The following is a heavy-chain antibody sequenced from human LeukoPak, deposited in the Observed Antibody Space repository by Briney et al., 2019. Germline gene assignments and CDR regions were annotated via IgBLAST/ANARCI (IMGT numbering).Heavy chain of an antibody. CDR1: GGSFRGYY. J-gene: IGHJ4*02. CDR3: ARGDILTGYSY. V-gene: IGHV4-34*01. CDR2: INHRGST. D-gene: IGHD3-9*01. Sequence: PSETLSLTCAVYGGSFRGYYWSWIRQPPGKGVEWIGEINHRGSTKYNPSLKSRVTISVDTSKNQFSLNLRSATAADTAVYYCARGDILTGYSYWGQGTLVTVSS.